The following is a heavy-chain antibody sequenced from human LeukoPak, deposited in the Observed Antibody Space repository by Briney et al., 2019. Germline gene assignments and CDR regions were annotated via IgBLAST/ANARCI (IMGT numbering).Heavy chain of an antibody. D-gene: IGHD6-19*01. CDR3: ARDRVAVAGGDYYYGMDV. CDR1: GFTFSTYA. CDR2: IGSSGYST. J-gene: IGHJ6*02. V-gene: IGHV3-23*01. Sequence: GGSLRLSCAASGFTFSTYAMSWVRQAPGKGLDWVSAIGSSGYSTYYADSVKGRFTISRDNSKNTLYLQMNSLRAEDTAVYYCARDRVAVAGGDYYYGMDVWGQGTTVTVSS.